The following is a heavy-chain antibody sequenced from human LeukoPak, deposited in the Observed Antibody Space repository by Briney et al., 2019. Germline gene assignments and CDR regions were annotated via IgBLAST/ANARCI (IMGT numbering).Heavy chain of an antibody. CDR2: IYYSGST. CDR1: GGSISSSSYY. V-gene: IGHV4-39*01. CDR3: ARQGLMVSAAYDFDI. Sequence: PSETLSLTCTVSGGSISSSSYYWGWIRQPPGKGLEWIGSIYYSGSTYYNPSLKSRVTISVDTSKNQFSLKLSSVTAADTAVYYCARQGLMVSAAYDFDIWGQGTMVTVSS. J-gene: IGHJ3*02. D-gene: IGHD2-8*01.